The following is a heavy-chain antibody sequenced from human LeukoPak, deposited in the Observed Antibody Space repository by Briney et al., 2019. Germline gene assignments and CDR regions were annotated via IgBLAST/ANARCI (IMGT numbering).Heavy chain of an antibody. CDR2: IWSDGSNK. Sequence: PGRSLRLSCAPSGFTFSRFGMHWVRQAPGKGLEWVAVIWSDGSNKYYADSVEGRFTISRDNSKNTLFLQMNSLRAEDTAVYYCARGPNQDTYGMDVWGQGATVTVSS. J-gene: IGHJ6*02. D-gene: IGHD2-15*01. V-gene: IGHV3-33*01. CDR3: ARGPNQDTYGMDV. CDR1: GFTFSRFG.